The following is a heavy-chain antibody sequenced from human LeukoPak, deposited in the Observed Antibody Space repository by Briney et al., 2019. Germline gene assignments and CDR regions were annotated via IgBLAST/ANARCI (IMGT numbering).Heavy chain of an antibody. Sequence: SETLSLTCTVSGGSISSYYWSWIRQPAGKGLDWIGRIYNSGSTNYNTNYNPSLSSRVTMSVDTSKNQFSLKLNSVTAADTAVYYCARAIWYGSGTTAFDYWGQGTLVTVSS. V-gene: IGHV4-4*07. CDR3: ARAIWYGSGTTAFDY. D-gene: IGHD3-10*01. J-gene: IGHJ4*02. CDR2: IYNSGST. CDR1: GGSISSYY.